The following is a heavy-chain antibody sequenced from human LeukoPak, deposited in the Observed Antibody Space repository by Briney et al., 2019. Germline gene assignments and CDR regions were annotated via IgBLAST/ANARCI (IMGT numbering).Heavy chain of an antibody. J-gene: IGHJ4*02. V-gene: IGHV3-11*04. CDR3: ARELADDFWSGYYLNYFDY. Sequence: KPGGSLRLSCAASGFTFRDYYMSWIRQAPGKGLEWVSYISCSGSTIYYADSVKGRFTISRDNAKNSLYLQMNSLRAEDTAVYYCARELADDFWSGYYLNYFDYWGQGTLVTVSS. D-gene: IGHD3-3*01. CDR2: ISCSGSTI. CDR1: GFTFRDYY.